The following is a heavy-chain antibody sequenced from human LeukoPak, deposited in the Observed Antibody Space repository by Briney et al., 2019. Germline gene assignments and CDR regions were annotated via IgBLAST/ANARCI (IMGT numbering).Heavy chain of an antibody. J-gene: IGHJ5*02. Sequence: ASVKVSCKASGGTFSSYAISWVRQAPGQGLEWMGRIIPILGIANYAQKFQGRVTITADKSTSTAYMELSSLRSEDTAVYYCARDGDYYDSSPWSSWGQGTLVTVSP. CDR1: GGTFSSYA. CDR2: IIPILGIA. V-gene: IGHV1-69*04. D-gene: IGHD3-22*01. CDR3: ARDGDYYDSSPWSS.